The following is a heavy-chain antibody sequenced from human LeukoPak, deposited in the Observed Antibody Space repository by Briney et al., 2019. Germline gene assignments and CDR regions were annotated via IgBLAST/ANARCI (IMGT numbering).Heavy chain of an antibody. CDR2: IYYSGYT. V-gene: IGHV4-59*13. CDR3: ASACSSTSCYEGPRFDY. Sequence: SETLSLTCAVYGGSFSGYYWSLIRQPPGKGLEWIGYIYYSGYTSYNPSLESRVTIAVDTSKNQFSLKLTSVTAADTAVYFCASACSSTSCYEGPRFDYWGQGTLVTVSS. D-gene: IGHD2-2*01. CDR1: GGSFSGYY. J-gene: IGHJ4*02.